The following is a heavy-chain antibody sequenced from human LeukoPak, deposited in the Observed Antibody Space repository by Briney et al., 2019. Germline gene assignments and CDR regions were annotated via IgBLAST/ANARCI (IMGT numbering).Heavy chain of an antibody. CDR2: MHYSGST. D-gene: IGHD3-9*01. CDR1: GASVSTGGYY. V-gene: IGHV4-61*08. J-gene: IGHJ4*02. Sequence: SETLSLTCTVSGASVSTGGYYWNWLRQPPGTGAEWIGYMHYSGSTNYNPSLKSRVTISVDTSKNQFSLKLTSITSADTAVYYCATIYYDVLTTYYDYFNYWGQGTLVTVSS. CDR3: ATIYYDVLTTYYDYFNY.